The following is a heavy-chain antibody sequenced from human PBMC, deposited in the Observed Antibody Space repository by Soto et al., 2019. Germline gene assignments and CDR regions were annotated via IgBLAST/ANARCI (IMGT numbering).Heavy chain of an antibody. CDR2: ISSSSSTI. Sequence: EVQLVESGGGLVQPGGSLRLSCAASGFTFSSYSMNWVRQASGKGLEWVSYISSSSSTIYYADSVKGRFTISRDNAKNSLYLQMNSLRAEDTAVYYCASAFYDFWSGYYIYWGQGTLVTVSS. CDR1: GFTFSSYS. V-gene: IGHV3-48*01. D-gene: IGHD3-3*01. J-gene: IGHJ4*02. CDR3: ASAFYDFWSGYYIY.